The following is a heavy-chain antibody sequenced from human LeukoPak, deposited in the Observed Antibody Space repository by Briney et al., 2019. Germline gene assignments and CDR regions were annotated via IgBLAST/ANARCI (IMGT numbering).Heavy chain of an antibody. D-gene: IGHD3-9*01. J-gene: IGHJ4*02. CDR1: GYTFTSYG. V-gene: IGHV1-18*04. Sequence: GASVKVSCKASGYTFTSYGISWVRQAPGQGLEWMGWISAYNGNTNYAQKLQGRVTMTTDTSTSTAYMELRSLRSDDTAVYYCARGAPLLRYFVWFDLGYFDYWGQGTLVTVSS. CDR2: ISAYNGNT. CDR3: ARGAPLLRYFVWFDLGYFDY.